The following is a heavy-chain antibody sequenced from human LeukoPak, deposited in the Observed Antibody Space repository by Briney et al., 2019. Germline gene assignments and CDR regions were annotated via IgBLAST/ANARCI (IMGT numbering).Heavy chain of an antibody. Sequence: PGGSLRLSCAASGITFSNYGMHWVRQAPGKGLEWVAFIRNDGSNKYYADSVKGRFTISRDSSKNTLYLQMYSLRAEDTAVYYCARGRYSSSYLDYWGQGTLVTVSS. CDR1: GITFSNYG. D-gene: IGHD6-6*01. CDR2: IRNDGSNK. J-gene: IGHJ4*02. CDR3: ARGRYSSSYLDY. V-gene: IGHV3-30*02.